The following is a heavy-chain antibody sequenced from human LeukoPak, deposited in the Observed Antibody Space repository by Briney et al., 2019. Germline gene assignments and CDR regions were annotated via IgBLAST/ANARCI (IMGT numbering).Heavy chain of an antibody. Sequence: GGSLRLSCAASGFTFSSYGMHWVRQAPGKGLEWVAFIRYDGSNKYYADSVNGRFTISRDNSKNTLYLQMNSLRAEDTAVYYCAARGYSYGYGDYYGMDVWGQGTTVTVSS. V-gene: IGHV3-30*02. CDR3: AARGYSYGYGDYYGMDV. CDR2: IRYDGSNK. J-gene: IGHJ6*02. D-gene: IGHD5-18*01. CDR1: GFTFSSYG.